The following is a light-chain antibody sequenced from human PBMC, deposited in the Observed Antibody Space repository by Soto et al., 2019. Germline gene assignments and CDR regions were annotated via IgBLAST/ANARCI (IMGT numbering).Light chain of an antibody. Sequence: QSVLTQPPSASGTPGQRVTISCAGSSFNIGSNYAHWYQHLPGTAPKLLIYTNNRRPSGVPDRFSGSKSGTSASLAISGLQSEDEADYYCAAWDDSLNGWVFGGGTKLTVL. CDR1: SFNIGSNY. CDR2: TNN. J-gene: IGLJ3*02. V-gene: IGLV1-44*01. CDR3: AAWDDSLNGWV.